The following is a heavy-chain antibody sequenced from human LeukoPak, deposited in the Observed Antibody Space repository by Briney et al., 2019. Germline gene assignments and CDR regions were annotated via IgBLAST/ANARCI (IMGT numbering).Heavy chain of an antibody. CDR2: INHSGGT. CDR3: ARGNIDIVVVPAAIIIHYFDY. D-gene: IGHD2-2*01. J-gene: IGHJ4*02. CDR1: GGSFSGYY. V-gene: IGHV4-34*01. Sequence: SETLSLTCAVYGGSFSGYYWSWIRQPPGKGLEWIGEINHSGGTNYNPSLKSRVTISVDTSKNQFSLKLSSVTAADTAVYYCARGNIDIVVVPAAIIIHYFDYWGQGTLVTVSS.